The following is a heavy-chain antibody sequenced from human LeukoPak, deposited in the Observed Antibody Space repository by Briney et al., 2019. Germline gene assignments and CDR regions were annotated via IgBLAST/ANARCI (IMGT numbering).Heavy chain of an antibody. CDR1: GFTFSSYA. CDR3: VDSSGSR. J-gene: IGHJ4*02. CDR2: RSNSGGRT. V-gene: IGHV3-23*01. Sequence: GGSLRLSCAASGFTFSSYAMSWVRQAPGRGLEWVSARSNSGGRTYNADSVKGRFTISRDNSKSTLYLQMNSLRAEDTAVYYCVDSSGSRWGQGTLVTVSS. D-gene: IGHD3-22*01.